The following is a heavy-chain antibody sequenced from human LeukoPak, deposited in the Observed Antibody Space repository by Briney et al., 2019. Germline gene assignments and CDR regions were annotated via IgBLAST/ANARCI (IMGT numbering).Heavy chain of an antibody. Sequence: GGSLRLSCAASGFTFSSYWMSWVRQAPGKGLEWVVNIKQDGSEKYYVDSVKGRFTISRDNTKNSLYLQMNSLRAEDTAVYYCARLKQWLVRDYYYYGMDVWGQGTTVTVSS. V-gene: IGHV3-7*01. CDR2: IKQDGSEK. D-gene: IGHD6-19*01. J-gene: IGHJ6*02. CDR1: GFTFSSYW. CDR3: ARLKQWLVRDYYYYGMDV.